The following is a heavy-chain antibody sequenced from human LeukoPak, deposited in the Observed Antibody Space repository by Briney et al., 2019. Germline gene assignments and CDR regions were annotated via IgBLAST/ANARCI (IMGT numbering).Heavy chain of an antibody. CDR3: ARAFGSSFRSPFDY. D-gene: IGHD6-13*01. CDR1: GFTFSSYA. V-gene: IGHV3-30*04. J-gene: IGHJ4*02. CDR2: ISYDGSNK. Sequence: PGGSLRLSCAASGFTFSSYAMHWVRQAPGKGLEWVAVISYDGSNKYYADSVKGRFTISRDNSKNTLYLQMNSLRAEDTAVYYCARAFGSSFRSPFDYWGQGTLVTVSS.